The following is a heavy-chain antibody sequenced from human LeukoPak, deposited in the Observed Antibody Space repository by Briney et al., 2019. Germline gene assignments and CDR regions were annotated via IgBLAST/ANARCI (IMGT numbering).Heavy chain of an antibody. CDR3: ARGIAVAGKYYFDY. Sequence: GGSLRLSCAASGFTFSSYAMHWVRQAPGKGLEWVAVISYDGSNKYYADSVKGRFTISRDNSKNTLYLQMNSLRAEDTAVYYCARGIAVAGKYYFDYWGQGTLVTVSS. V-gene: IGHV3-30-3*01. D-gene: IGHD6-19*01. CDR1: GFTFSSYA. J-gene: IGHJ4*02. CDR2: ISYDGSNK.